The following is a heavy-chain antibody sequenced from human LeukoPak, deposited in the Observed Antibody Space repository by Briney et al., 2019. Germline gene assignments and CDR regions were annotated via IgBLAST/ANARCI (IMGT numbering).Heavy chain of an antibody. J-gene: IGHJ4*02. V-gene: IGHV3-30*02. D-gene: IGHD1-26*01. CDR3: AKDREKPSQFDY. Sequence: PAGSLRRSCAASGFTFNNYGMHCVRQAPGNERVWVAFIGYDGSNRYYVDYVKGRFTISRDNSKNTLFLQMTRLRDEDTDLYYCAKDREKPSQFDYWGQGTPVIVAS. CDR2: IGYDGSNR. CDR1: GFTFNNYG.